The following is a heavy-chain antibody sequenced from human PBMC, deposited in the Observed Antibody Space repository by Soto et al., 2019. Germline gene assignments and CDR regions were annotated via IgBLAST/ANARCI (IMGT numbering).Heavy chain of an antibody. J-gene: IGHJ4*02. V-gene: IGHV3-30*04. CDR3: ARDFREYYFDY. D-gene: IGHD3-10*01. CDR2: LSYDGSNK. CDR1: GFTFSSYA. Sequence: GGSLRLSCAASGFTFSSYAMHWVRQAPGKGLEWVAVLSYDGSNKYYTDSVKGRFTISRDNSRNTLYLQMNSLRAEDTAIYYCARDFREYYFDYWGQGTLVTVSS.